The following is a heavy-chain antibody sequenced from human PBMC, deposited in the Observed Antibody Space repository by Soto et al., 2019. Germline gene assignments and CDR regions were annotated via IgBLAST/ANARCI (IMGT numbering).Heavy chain of an antibody. CDR3: ARVPDV. CDR1: GGSISSGGYS. V-gene: IGHV4-30-2*01. Sequence: QLQLPESGSGLVKPSQTLSLTCAVSGGSISSGGYSWRWPRQPPGKGLEWIGYIYHSGTTYYNPSLKSRVTISVDRSKNQFSLKLSSVTAADTAVYYCARVPDVWGQGTTVTVSS. CDR2: IYHSGTT. J-gene: IGHJ6*02.